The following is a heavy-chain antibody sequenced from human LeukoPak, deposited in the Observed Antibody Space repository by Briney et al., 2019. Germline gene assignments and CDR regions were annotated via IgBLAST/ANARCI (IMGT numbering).Heavy chain of an antibody. CDR2: INPNSGDT. D-gene: IGHD1/OR15-1a*01. J-gene: IGHJ4*02. V-gene: IGHV1-2*02. Sequence: ASVKVSCKASGYTLTDYYIHWARQAPGQGLEWLGCINPNSGDTTYAQKFQGRVTMTRDTSTSSAYMDLSRLKSDDTAVYFCAREEQYNNFFDYWGQGTLVTVSS. CDR3: AREEQYNNFFDY. CDR1: GYTLTDYY.